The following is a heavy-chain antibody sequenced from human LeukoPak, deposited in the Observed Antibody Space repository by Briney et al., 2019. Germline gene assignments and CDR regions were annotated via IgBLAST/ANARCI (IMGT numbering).Heavy chain of an antibody. J-gene: IGHJ4*02. Sequence: SVKVSCKASGGTFSSYAISWVRQAPGQGLEWMGGIIPIFGTANYAQKFQGRVTITTDESTSTAYMELSSLRSEDTAVYYCARDVSDTAMVIGSVGFDYWGQGTLVTVSS. CDR1: GGTFSSYA. CDR2: IIPIFGTA. D-gene: IGHD5-18*01. V-gene: IGHV1-69*05. CDR3: ARDVSDTAMVIGSVGFDY.